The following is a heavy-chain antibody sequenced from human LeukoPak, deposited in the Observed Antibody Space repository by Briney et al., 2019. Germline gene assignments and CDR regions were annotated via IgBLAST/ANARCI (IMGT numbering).Heavy chain of an antibody. CDR3: ARAILSAAIEEALNI. D-gene: IGHD2-15*01. J-gene: IGHJ3*02. CDR1: GCTISSYW. CDR2: IKQDGSEK. V-gene: IGHV3-7*01. Sequence: PGGSLRLSCAASGCTISSYWLSWVGQAPGKGLEWVVSIKQDGSEKYYVDSVKGRFTISRDNAKNSLYLQMSSLRAYDTAVYYCARAILSAAIEEALNICGLGTMVIVSS.